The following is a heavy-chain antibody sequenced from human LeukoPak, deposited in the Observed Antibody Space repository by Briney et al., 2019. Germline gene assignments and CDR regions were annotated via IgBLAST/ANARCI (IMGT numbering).Heavy chain of an antibody. CDR2: INWDGGSA. CDR1: GFSFDDYG. J-gene: IGHJ4*02. V-gene: IGHV3-20*04. CDR3: AKAVGATRFDY. D-gene: IGHD1-26*01. Sequence: GGSLRLSCAASGFSFDDYGMSWVRQAPGKGLEWVSGINWDGGSAAYADSVKGRFTISRDNAKNSLYLQMNSLRAEDTAVYYCAKAVGATRFDYWGQGTLVTVSS.